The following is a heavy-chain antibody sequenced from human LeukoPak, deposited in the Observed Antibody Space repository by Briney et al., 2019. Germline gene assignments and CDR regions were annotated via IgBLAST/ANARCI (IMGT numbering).Heavy chain of an antibody. CDR3: ARDKNLYYDSSGYYPTRFDY. V-gene: IGHV1-2*02. CDR2: INPNSGGT. J-gene: IGHJ4*02. Sequence: ASVKVSCKASGYTFTGYYMHWVRQAPGQGLEWMGWINPNSGGTNYAQKFQGRVTMTRDTSISTAYMELSRLRSDDTAVYYCARDKNLYYDSSGYYPTRFDYWGQGTLVTVSS. CDR1: GYTFTGYY. D-gene: IGHD3-22*01.